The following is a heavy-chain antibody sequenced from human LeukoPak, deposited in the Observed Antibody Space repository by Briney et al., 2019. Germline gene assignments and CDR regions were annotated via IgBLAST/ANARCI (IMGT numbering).Heavy chain of an antibody. CDR3: AKDQQGGAGSGRFDY. D-gene: IGHD3-10*01. CDR2: ISFDGAYR. CDR1: GFTFSSYA. Sequence: GSLRLSCAASGFTFSSYAMSWVRQSPGKGLEWLAIISFDGAYRYYADSVKGRFTISRDISKNTFYLQMSSLTADDAALYYCAKDQQGGAGSGRFDYWGQGTLVTVSS. J-gene: IGHJ4*02. V-gene: IGHV3-30*04.